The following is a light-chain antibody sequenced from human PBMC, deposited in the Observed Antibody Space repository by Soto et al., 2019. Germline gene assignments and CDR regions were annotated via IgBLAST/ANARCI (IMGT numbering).Light chain of an antibody. J-gene: IGKJ2*03. CDR3: QQFGGSSYS. CDR1: QSVSSNY. V-gene: IGKV3-20*01. CDR2: GAS. Sequence: ESVLTQSPGTLSLSPGERATLSCTASQSVSSNYLAWCQQKPGQAPRLLIYGASTRATGIPDRFSGSGSGTDFTLTISRLEPEDFAVYYCQQFGGSSYSFGQGTKLEIK.